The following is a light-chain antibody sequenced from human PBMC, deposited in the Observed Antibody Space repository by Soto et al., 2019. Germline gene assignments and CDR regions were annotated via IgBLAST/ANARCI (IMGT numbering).Light chain of an antibody. CDR2: DVS. V-gene: IGLV2-14*01. CDR3: SSYTSSGTFVV. J-gene: IGLJ2*01. Sequence: QSALTQPASVSGSPGQSITISCTGTSSDVGGYNYVSWYQQHPGKAPKLMIYDVSNRPSGVSNRFSGSKSGNTASLAISGLQAEAEADYFCSSYTSSGTFVVFGGGTKLTVL. CDR1: SSDVGGYNY.